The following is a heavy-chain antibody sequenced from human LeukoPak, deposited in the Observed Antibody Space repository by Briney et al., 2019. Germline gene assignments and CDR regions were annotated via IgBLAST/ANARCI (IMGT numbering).Heavy chain of an antibody. V-gene: IGHV4-59*12. CDR1: GGSISSYY. D-gene: IGHD2-21*02. Sequence: SETLSLTCTVSGGSISSYYWSWIRQPPGKGLEWIGYIYYSGSTNYKPSLKSRVTISVETSKNQFSLKLSSVTAADTAVYYCAKVIGVTKGAFDIWGQGTMVTVSS. J-gene: IGHJ3*02. CDR2: IYYSGST. CDR3: AKVIGVTKGAFDI.